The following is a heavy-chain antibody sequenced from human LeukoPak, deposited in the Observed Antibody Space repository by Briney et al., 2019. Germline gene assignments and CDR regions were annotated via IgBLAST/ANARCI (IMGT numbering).Heavy chain of an antibody. V-gene: IGHV4-59*08. CDR3: AVGLLHPFDY. J-gene: IGHJ4*02. CDR2: IYYSGST. D-gene: IGHD3-3*01. CDR1: GGSISSYY. Sequence: SETLSLTCTVSGGSISSYYWSWIRQPPGKGLEWIGYIYYSGSTNYNPSPKSRVTISVDTSKNQFSLKLSSVTAADTAVYYCAVGLLHPFDYWGQGTLVTVSS.